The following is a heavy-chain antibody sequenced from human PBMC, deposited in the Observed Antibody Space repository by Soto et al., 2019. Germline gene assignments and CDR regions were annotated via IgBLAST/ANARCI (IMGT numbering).Heavy chain of an antibody. V-gene: IGHV4-4*02. Sequence: PSETLSLTCAVSGDSIRSTFWWTWVRQSPGKGLEWIGEVHHTGSTRYNPSLNSRATISVDNSKNTLHLEMKRLRADDTAVYYCAKDQGSSWYEIDYWGQGTLVTVS. J-gene: IGHJ4*02. CDR3: AKDQGSSWYEIDY. D-gene: IGHD6-13*01. CDR2: VHHTGST. CDR1: GDSIRSTFW.